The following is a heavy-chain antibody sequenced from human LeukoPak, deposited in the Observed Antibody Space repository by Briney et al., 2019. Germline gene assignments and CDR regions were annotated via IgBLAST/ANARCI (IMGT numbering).Heavy chain of an antibody. CDR1: GFTFSSYY. Sequence: PGGSLRLSCAASGFTFSSYYMSWVRQAPGKGLEWVSVMYSGGSTYYADSVKGRFNISRDNSKNTLYLQMNSLGAEDTAVYYCARTQATVGDAFDIWGQGTMVTVSS. CDR2: MYSGGST. V-gene: IGHV3-66*01. D-gene: IGHD1-26*01. J-gene: IGHJ3*02. CDR3: ARTQATVGDAFDI.